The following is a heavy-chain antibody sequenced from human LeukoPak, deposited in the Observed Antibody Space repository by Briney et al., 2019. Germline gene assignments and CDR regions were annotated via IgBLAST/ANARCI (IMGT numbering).Heavy chain of an antibody. D-gene: IGHD2-8*01. J-gene: IGHJ6*02. Sequence: PGGSLRLSCAASGFTFSSHAMTWVRQAPGKGLEWVSAISGSGGSTYYADSVKGRFTISRDNSKNMLYLQMNSLRAEDTAVYYCAQTRMSYYYYGMDVWGQGTTVTVSS. CDR3: AQTRMSYYYYGMDV. V-gene: IGHV3-23*01. CDR2: ISGSGGST. CDR1: GFTFSSHA.